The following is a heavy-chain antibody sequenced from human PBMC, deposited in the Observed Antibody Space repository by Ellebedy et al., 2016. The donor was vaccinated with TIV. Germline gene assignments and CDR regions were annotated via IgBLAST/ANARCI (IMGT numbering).Heavy chain of an antibody. V-gene: IGHV1-69*13. CDR1: GGTFSSYA. J-gene: IGHJ4*02. CDR2: IIPIFGTA. Sequence: AASVKVSCKASGGTFSSYAISWVRQAPGQGLEWMGGIIPIFGTANYAQKFQGRVTITADESTSTAYMELNSLRAEDTAVYYCAKVLDRIVGATGDYWGQGTLVTVSS. CDR3: AKVLDRIVGATGDY. D-gene: IGHD1-26*01.